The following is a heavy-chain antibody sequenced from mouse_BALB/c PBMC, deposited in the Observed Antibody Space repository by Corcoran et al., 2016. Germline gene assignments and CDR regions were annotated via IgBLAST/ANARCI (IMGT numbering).Heavy chain of an antibody. CDR2: INTYTGEP. V-gene: IGHV9-1*02. CDR3: AIPPTGTLRHFDY. CDR1: GYTFTNYG. Sequence: QIQLVQSGPELKKPGETVKISCKASGYTFTNYGMNWVKQAPGKGLKWMGWINTYTGEPTYADDFKGRFAFSLETSASTAYLQINNLKNEDMATYFCAIPPTGTLRHFDYWGQGTTLTVSS. D-gene: IGHD4-1*02. J-gene: IGHJ2*01.